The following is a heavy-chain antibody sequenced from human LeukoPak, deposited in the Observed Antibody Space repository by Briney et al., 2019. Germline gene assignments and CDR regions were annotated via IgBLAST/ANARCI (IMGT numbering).Heavy chain of an antibody. CDR3: ARGLEGSGSYYNGYFDY. CDR2: INWNGGST. CDR1: GFTFSNYW. D-gene: IGHD3-10*01. J-gene: IGHJ4*02. Sequence: PGGSLRLSCAASGFTFSNYWMHWVRQVPGKGLEWVSGINWNGGSTGYADSVKGRFTISRDNAKNPLYLQMNSLRAEDTALYYCARGLEGSGSYYNGYFDYWGQGTLVTVSS. V-gene: IGHV3-20*04.